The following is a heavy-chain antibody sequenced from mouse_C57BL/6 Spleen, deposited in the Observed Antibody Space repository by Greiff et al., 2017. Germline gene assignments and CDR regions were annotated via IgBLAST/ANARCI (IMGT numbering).Heavy chain of an antibody. V-gene: IGHV1-81*01. D-gene: IGHD1-1*01. CDR1: GYTFTSYG. CDR2: IYPRSGNT. J-gene: IGHJ1*03. Sequence: QVQLQQSGAELARPGASVKLSCKASGYTFTSYGISWVKQRTGQGLEWIGEIYPRSGNTYYNEKFKGKATLTADKSSSTAYMELRSLTSEDSAVYFCARSECNGSSYLYFDVWGTGTTVTVSS. CDR3: ARSECNGSSYLYFDV.